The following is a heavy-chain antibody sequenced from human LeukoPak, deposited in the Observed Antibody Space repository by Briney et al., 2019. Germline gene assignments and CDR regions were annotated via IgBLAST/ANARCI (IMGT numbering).Heavy chain of an antibody. J-gene: IGHJ4*02. V-gene: IGHV1-2*02. CDR1: GYTLTGYY. CDR3: ARVSIAVAGIVDY. Sequence: ASVKVSCKASGYTLTGYYMHWVRQAPGQGLEWMGWINPNSGGTNYAQKFQGRVTMTRDTSISTAYMELSRLRSDDTAVYYCARVSIAVAGIVDYWGQGTLVTVSS. CDR2: INPNSGGT. D-gene: IGHD6-19*01.